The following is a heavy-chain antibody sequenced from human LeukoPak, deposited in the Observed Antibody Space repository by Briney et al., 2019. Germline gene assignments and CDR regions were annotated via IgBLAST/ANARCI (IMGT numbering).Heavy chain of an antibody. CDR1: GGSISSSSYY. Sequence: PSETLSLTCTVSGGSISSSSYYWGWIRQPPGKGLEWIASMYYSGNSYYNPSLRSRVTISIDTSKNQFSLKLSSVTAADTAVYYCTRGAGWLIDYWGQGILVTVSS. V-gene: IGHV4-39*07. CDR3: TRGAGWLIDY. CDR2: MYYSGNS. D-gene: IGHD3-16*01. J-gene: IGHJ4*02.